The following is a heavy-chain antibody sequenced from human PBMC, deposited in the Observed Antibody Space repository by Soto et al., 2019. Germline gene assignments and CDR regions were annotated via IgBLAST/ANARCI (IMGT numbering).Heavy chain of an antibody. CDR1: GDSISSYY. J-gene: IGHJ4*02. D-gene: IGHD3-22*01. V-gene: IGHV4-59*01. CDR3: ALRSMAVVPEY. Sequence: QVQLQESGPGLVKPSETLSLTCAVSGDSISSYYCMWIRQPPGKGLESIGYLYYGRSANYNPSLKRRVTLSVDTSTNQCSLTLRSMTAEDTAVYYCALRSMAVVPEYWGQGTLVTVSS. CDR2: LYYGRSA.